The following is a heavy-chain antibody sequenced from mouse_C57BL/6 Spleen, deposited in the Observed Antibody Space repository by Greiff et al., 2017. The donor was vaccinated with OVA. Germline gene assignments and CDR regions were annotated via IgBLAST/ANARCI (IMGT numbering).Heavy chain of an antibody. CDR1: GYSITSGYY. CDR2: ISYDGSN. V-gene: IGHV3-6*01. D-gene: IGHD1-1*01. Sequence: EVQLQESGPGLVKPSQSLSLTCSVTGYSITSGYYWNWIRQFPGNKLEWMGYISYDGSNNYNPSLKNRISITRDTSKNQFFLKLNSVTTEDTATYYCAREPPNYYGSSYYAMDYWGQGTSVTVSS. J-gene: IGHJ4*01. CDR3: AREPPNYYGSSYYAMDY.